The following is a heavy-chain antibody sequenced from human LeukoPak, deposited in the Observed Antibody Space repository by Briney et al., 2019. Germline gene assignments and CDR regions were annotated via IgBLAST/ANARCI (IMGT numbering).Heavy chain of an antibody. Sequence: SQTLSLTCTVSGGSISSGSYYWSWIRQPPGKGLEWIGYIYYSGSTNYNPSLKSRVTISIDTSKNQFSLKLASVTAADTAVYYCATGEDYGSGTWGQGIMVTVSS. V-gene: IGHV4-61*01. J-gene: IGHJ5*02. CDR3: ATGEDYGSGT. CDR2: IYYSGST. D-gene: IGHD3-10*01. CDR1: GGSISSGSYY.